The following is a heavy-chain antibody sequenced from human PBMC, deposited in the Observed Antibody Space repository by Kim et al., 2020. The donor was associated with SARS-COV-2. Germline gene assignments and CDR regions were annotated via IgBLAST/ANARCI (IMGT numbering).Heavy chain of an antibody. D-gene: IGHD3-9*01. CDR2: ISGSGGST. V-gene: IGHV3-23*01. J-gene: IGHJ1*01. CDR3: ANPPYYDIREEEVDLFQH. Sequence: GGSLRLSCAASGFTFSSYAMSWVRQAPGKGLEWVSAISGSGGSTYYADSVKGRFTISRDNSKNTLYLQMNSLRAEDTAVYYCANPPYYDIREEEVDLFQHWGQGTLVTVSS. CDR1: GFTFSSYA.